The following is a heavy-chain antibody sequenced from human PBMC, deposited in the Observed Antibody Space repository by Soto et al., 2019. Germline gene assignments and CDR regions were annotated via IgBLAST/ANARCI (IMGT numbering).Heavy chain of an antibody. CDR2: ISGSGGST. D-gene: IGHD5-18*01. CDR1: GFTFSSYA. Sequence: EVQLLESGGGLVQPGGSLRLSCAASGFTFSSYAMSWVRQAPGKGLEWVSAISGSGGSTYYADSVKGRFTIPRDNSKNTLYRQMNSLRAEDTAVYYGAKVNAMVPDYWGQGTLVTVSS. V-gene: IGHV3-23*01. CDR3: AKVNAMVPDY. J-gene: IGHJ4*02.